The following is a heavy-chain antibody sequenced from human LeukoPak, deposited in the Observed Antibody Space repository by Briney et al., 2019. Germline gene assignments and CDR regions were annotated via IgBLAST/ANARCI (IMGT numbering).Heavy chain of an antibody. V-gene: IGHV2-5*02. CDR1: GFSLSTSGVG. Sequence: SGPTLLKPTQTLTLTCTFSGFSLSTSGVGVGWIRQPPGKALEWLALIYWDDDKRYSPSLKSRLTITKDTSKNQVVLTMTNMDPVDTATYYCAHKPYYYDSSGYYYVVCDYWGQGTLVTVSS. D-gene: IGHD3-22*01. CDR2: IYWDDDK. J-gene: IGHJ4*02. CDR3: AHKPYYYDSSGYYYVVCDY.